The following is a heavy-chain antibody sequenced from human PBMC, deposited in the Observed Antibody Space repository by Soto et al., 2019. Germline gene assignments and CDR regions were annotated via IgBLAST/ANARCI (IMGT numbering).Heavy chain of an antibody. CDR2: IYHSGST. Sequence: QLQLQESGSGLVKPSQTLSLTCSVSGGTITSGRSSWNWIRQSPGKGLEWIAYIYHSGSTYYNPSLKSRFTISVDRSEDQFSLKLTSVTAADTAGYYCVRDSVASGPNYFDTWSPGTLVTVSS. J-gene: IGHJ5*02. V-gene: IGHV4-30-2*06. CDR3: VRDSVASGPNYFDT. CDR1: GGTITSGRSS. D-gene: IGHD6-6*01.